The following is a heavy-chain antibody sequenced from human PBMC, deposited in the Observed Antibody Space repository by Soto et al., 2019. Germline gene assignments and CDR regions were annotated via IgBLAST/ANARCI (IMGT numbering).Heavy chain of an antibody. CDR3: ARQQYTVVTAFDV. J-gene: IGHJ3*01. V-gene: IGHV4-59*07. D-gene: IGHD2-15*01. Sequence: QVQLKESGPGLVKPADTLSLKCTVSGGSITPYYWSWIRQTPGGGLEWIGYVSYNGHTNYNPSLQCRVSFSADTSKNDFSLKSASLPAADAAIYFCARQQYTVVTAFDVWAQGTMGAVSS. CDR2: VSYNGHT. CDR1: GGSITPYY.